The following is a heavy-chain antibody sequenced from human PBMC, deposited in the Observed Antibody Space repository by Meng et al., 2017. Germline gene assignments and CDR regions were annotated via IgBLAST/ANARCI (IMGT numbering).Heavy chain of an antibody. CDR1: GFTFTNYA. J-gene: IGHJ4*02. D-gene: IGHD6-19*01. CDR3: AKLGAGWYMGYFDS. Sequence: GESLKISCEASGFTFTNYAMDWVRQAPGKGLEWVSVMSGSDGTTHYADSVRGRFTISRDDSRSTLFLRMNSLGAEDAAVYYCAKLGAGWYMGYFDSWGQGTLVTVSS. CDR2: MSGSDGTT. V-gene: IGHV3-23*01.